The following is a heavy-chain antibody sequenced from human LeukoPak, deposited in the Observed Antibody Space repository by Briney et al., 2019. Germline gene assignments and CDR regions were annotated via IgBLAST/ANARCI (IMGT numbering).Heavy chain of an antibody. V-gene: IGHV3-15*01. Sequence: GGSLRLSCAASGFTFSNAWMSWVRQAPGKGRDWVGRIKSKTDGGTTDYAAPVKGRFTISRDDSKNTLYLQMNSLKTEDTAVYYCSAHPLGYCSSTSCYDYFQHWGQGTLVTVSS. J-gene: IGHJ1*01. CDR2: IKSKTDGGTT. CDR3: SAHPLGYCSSTSCYDYFQH. D-gene: IGHD2-2*01. CDR1: GFTFSNAW.